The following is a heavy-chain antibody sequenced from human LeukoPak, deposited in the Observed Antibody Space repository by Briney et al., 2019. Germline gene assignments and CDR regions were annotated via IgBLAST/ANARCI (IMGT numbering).Heavy chain of an antibody. D-gene: IGHD6-19*01. CDR2: ISAYNGNT. CDR3: ARGGEDWPVAGTHFDY. Sequence: ASVKVSCKASGYTFTSYGISWVRQAPGQGLEWMGWISAYNGNTNYAQKLQGRVTMTTDTSTSTAYMELRSLRSDDTAVYYCARGGEDWPVAGTHFDYWGQGTLVTVSS. J-gene: IGHJ4*02. CDR1: GYTFTSYG. V-gene: IGHV1-18*01.